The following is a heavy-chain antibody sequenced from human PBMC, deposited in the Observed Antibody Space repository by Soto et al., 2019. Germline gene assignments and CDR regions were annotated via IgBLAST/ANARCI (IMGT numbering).Heavy chain of an antibody. CDR3: ARDRSVGSSKAPSLFYYYYGMDV. Sequence: PGGSLRLSCVASGFTVSSNYMSWVRQAPGKGLEWVSVIYSGGSTYYADSVKGRFTISRDNSKNTLYLQMNSLRAEDTAVYYCARDRSVGSSKAPSLFYYYYGMDVWGQGTTVTVSS. CDR1: GFTVSSNY. V-gene: IGHV3-66*01. D-gene: IGHD6-6*01. J-gene: IGHJ6*02. CDR2: IYSGGST.